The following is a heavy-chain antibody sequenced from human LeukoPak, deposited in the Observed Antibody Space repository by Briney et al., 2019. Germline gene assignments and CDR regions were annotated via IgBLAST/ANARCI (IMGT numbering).Heavy chain of an antibody. Sequence: GGSLRLSRAASGFTFDDYAMHWVRQAPGKGLEWVSLISGDGGSTYYADSVKGRFTISRDNSKNSLYLQMNSLRTEDTALYYCAKDKIHERVYDFWSGYSYYYYYGMDVWGQGTTVTVSS. CDR1: GFTFDDYA. CDR3: AKDKIHERVYDFWSGYSYYYYYGMDV. CDR2: ISGDGGST. J-gene: IGHJ6*02. V-gene: IGHV3-43*02. D-gene: IGHD3-3*01.